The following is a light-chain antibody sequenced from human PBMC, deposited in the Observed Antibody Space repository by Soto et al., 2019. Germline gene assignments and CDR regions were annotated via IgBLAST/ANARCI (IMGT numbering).Light chain of an antibody. V-gene: IGKV3-20*01. J-gene: IGKJ1*01. CDR2: GAS. Sequence: IVMTQSPATLSVSPGERATLSCRASQSVSSNLAWYQQEPGQAPRLLIYGASNRATGIPDRFSGSGSGKDFTLTISRLEPEDFAVYYCQQYGSSGTFGQGTKVDI. CDR1: QSVSSN. CDR3: QQYGSSGT.